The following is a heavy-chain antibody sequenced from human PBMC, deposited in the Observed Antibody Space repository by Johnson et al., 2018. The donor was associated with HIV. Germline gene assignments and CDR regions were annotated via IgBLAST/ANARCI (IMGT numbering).Heavy chain of an antibody. CDR2: ISYDGSNK. CDR1: GFTFSSYA. D-gene: IGHD3-16*01. J-gene: IGHJ3*02. Sequence: QVQLVESGGGVVQPGRSLRLSCAASGFTFSSYAMHWVRQAPGKGLEWVAVISYDGSNKYYADSVKGRFTISRDNSKNTLYLQMNSLRAEDTAVYYCAKEGHYYDDYHAFDMWGQGTMVTVSS. CDR3: AKEGHYYDDYHAFDM. V-gene: IGHV3-30*04.